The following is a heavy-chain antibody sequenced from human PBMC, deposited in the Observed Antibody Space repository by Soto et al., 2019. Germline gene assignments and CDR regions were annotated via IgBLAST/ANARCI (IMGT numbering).Heavy chain of an antibody. CDR2: IYHSGST. CDR3: ARGRDTAFDY. CDR1: GGSLSSRGYS. V-gene: IGHV4-30-2*01. J-gene: IGHJ4*02. D-gene: IGHD5-18*01. Sequence: PSETLSLTCAVSGGSLSSRGYSCSWIRQPPGKGLEWIGYIYHSGSTYYNPSLKSRVTISVDRSKNQFSLKLSSVTAADTAVYYCARGRDTAFDYWGQGTLVTVSS.